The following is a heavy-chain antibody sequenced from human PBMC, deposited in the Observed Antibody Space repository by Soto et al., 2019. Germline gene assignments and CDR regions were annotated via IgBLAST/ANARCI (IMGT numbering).Heavy chain of an antibody. CDR1: GYTFTGYY. CDR2: INPNSGGT. J-gene: IGHJ3*02. V-gene: IGHV1-2*04. Sequence: QVQLVQSGAEVKKPGASVKVSCKASGYTFTGYYMHWVRQAPGQGLEWMGWINPNSGGTNYAQKFQGWVTMTRDTSISTAYMELSRLRSDDTAVYYCARDYYDSSGYQGAFDIWGQGTMVTVSS. CDR3: ARDYYDSSGYQGAFDI. D-gene: IGHD3-22*01.